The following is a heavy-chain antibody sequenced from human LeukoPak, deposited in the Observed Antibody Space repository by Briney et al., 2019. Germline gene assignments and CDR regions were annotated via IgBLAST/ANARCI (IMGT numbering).Heavy chain of an antibody. V-gene: IGHV4-4*02. CDR3: ARVNINNWHSCDY. CDR1: GGSISSNNW. Sequence: SGTLSLTCAVSGGSISSNNWWGWVRQPPGKGLEWIGEIYHSGSPDYNPSLKSRVTISVDKSRNHFSLNLSSVTAADTAVYYCARVNINNWHSCDYWGQGTLVTVSS. CDR2: IYHSGSP. D-gene: IGHD1-1*01. J-gene: IGHJ4*02.